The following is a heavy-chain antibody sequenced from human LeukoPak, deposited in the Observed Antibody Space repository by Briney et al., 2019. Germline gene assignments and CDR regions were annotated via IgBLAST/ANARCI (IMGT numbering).Heavy chain of an antibody. D-gene: IGHD5-18*01. CDR1: GFTFSSYW. Sequence: LSGGSLRLSCAASGFTFSSYWMSWVRQAPEKGLEWVANINQGGSEKYYVDSVKGRLTISRDNAKNSLYLQMNSLRAEGTAVYYCARDETALDSWGQGTLVTVSS. J-gene: IGHJ4*02. CDR3: ARDETALDS. CDR2: INQGGSEK. V-gene: IGHV3-7*01.